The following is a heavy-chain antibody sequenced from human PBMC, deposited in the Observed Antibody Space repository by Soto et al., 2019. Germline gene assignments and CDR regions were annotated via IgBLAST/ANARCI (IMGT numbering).Heavy chain of an antibody. CDR3: ARLEGGSYSFDY. Sequence: QVQLQESGPGLVKPSQTLSLTFTVSGGSISSGDYYWSWIRQPPGKGLEWIGYIYYSVSTYYNPSLKSRVTISVDTSKNQFSLKLSSVTAADTAVYYCARLEGGSYSFDYWGQGTLVTVSS. CDR2: IYYSVST. CDR1: GGSISSGDYY. J-gene: IGHJ4*02. D-gene: IGHD1-26*01. V-gene: IGHV4-30-4*01.